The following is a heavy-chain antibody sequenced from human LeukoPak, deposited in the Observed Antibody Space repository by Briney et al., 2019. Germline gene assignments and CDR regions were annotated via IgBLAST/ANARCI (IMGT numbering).Heavy chain of an antibody. V-gene: IGHV4-4*09. CDR2: IYTSGST. D-gene: IGHD6-19*01. CDR1: GGSISSYY. Sequence: SETLSLTCTVSGGSISSYYWSWIRQPPGKGLEWIGYIYTSGSTNYTPPLKSRVTISVDTSKNQFSLKLSSVTAADTAVYYCARLLSSGAEPFDYWGQGTLVTVSS. J-gene: IGHJ4*02. CDR3: ARLLSSGAEPFDY.